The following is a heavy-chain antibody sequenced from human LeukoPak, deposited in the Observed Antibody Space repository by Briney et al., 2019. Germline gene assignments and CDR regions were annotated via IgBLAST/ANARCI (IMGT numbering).Heavy chain of an antibody. J-gene: IGHJ1*01. Sequence: SVKVSCKASGYTFTSYGISWVRQAPGQGLEWMGGIIPIFGTANYAQKFQDRVTITADESTSTAYMELSSLRSEDTAVYYCAGVYYYDSSGYYSRSGDNEYFQHWGQGTLITVSS. CDR2: IIPIFGTA. D-gene: IGHD3-22*01. CDR3: AGVYYYDSSGYYSRSGDNEYFQH. V-gene: IGHV1-69*13. CDR1: GYTFTSYG.